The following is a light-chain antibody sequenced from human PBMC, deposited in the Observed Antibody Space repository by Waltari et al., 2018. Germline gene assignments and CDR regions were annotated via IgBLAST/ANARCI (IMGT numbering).Light chain of an antibody. V-gene: IGKV1-39*01. CDR1: QSIARS. CDR3: QQSYRIPPIT. Sequence: DIQMTQSPSSLSASVGDRVTITCRASQSIARSLNWDQQKPGQAPKLLIYVASTLQSGVPSRVSGSGSGTDFTLTISSLQPEDFATYYCQQSYRIPPITFGQGTRLEIK. J-gene: IGKJ5*01. CDR2: VAS.